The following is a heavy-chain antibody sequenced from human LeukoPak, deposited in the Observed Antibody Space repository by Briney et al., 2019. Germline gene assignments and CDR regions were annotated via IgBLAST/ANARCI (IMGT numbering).Heavy chain of an antibody. CDR2: ISSSSSYI. D-gene: IGHD6-13*01. CDR3: ARDLGSSSWKTNWFDP. CDR1: GFTFSSYS. Sequence: GGSLRLSCAASGFTFSSYSMNWVRQAPGKGLEWVSSISSSSSYIYYADSVKGRFTISRDNAKNSLYLQMNSLRAEDTAVYYCARDLGSSSWKTNWFDPWGQGTLVTVSS. J-gene: IGHJ5*02. V-gene: IGHV3-21*01.